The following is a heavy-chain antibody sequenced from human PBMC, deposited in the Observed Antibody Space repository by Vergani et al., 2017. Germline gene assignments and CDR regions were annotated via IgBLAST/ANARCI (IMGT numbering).Heavy chain of an antibody. V-gene: IGHV2-5*01. Sequence: QITLKESGPTLVKPTQTLTLTCTLSGSSVSASGEGVGWIRQPPGRALEWLAFVYWNDDERYSPSLKSRVTITKDTSKNEVILTMATMDPVDTATYYCVHRLGYFDWDGAFDVWGPGTMVTVSS. J-gene: IGHJ3*01. D-gene: IGHD3-9*01. CDR3: VHRLGYFDWDGAFDV. CDR2: VYWNDDE. CDR1: GSSVSASGEG.